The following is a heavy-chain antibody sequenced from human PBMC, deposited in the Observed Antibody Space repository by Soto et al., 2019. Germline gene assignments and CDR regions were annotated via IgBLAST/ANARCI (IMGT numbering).Heavy chain of an antibody. CDR2: IYPGDSDT. CDR1: GYSFLIYW. D-gene: IGHD1-26*01. V-gene: IGHV5-51*01. CDR3: ARPLVSPDDVRDY. J-gene: IGHJ4*02. Sequence: PGESLKISCQASGYSFLIYWIGWVRQMPGKGLEWMGIIYPGDSDTRYSPSFQGQVTISADKSINTAYLQWNNLKASDSAMYYCARPLVSPDDVRDYWGQGTVVTVSS.